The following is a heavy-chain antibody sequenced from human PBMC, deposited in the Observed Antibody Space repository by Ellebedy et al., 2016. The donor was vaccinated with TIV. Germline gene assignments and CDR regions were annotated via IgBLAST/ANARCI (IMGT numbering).Heavy chain of an antibody. CDR3: AHIAFFGVVGDHFDY. CDR1: GFSLSTSGVG. V-gene: IGHV2-5*02. D-gene: IGHD3-3*01. Sequence: SGPTLVXPTQTLTLTCTFAGFSLSTSGVGVGWIRQPPGKALEWLALIYWDDDKSYSPSLKSRLTITKDTSKNQVVLTMTNMDPVDTATYYCAHIAFFGVVGDHFDYWGQGTLATVSS. CDR2: IYWDDDK. J-gene: IGHJ4*02.